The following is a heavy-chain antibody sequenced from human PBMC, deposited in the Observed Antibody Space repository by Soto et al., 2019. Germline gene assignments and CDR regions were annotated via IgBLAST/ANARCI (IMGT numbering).Heavy chain of an antibody. V-gene: IGHV3-66*01. J-gene: IGHJ6*03. D-gene: IGHD2-15*01. CDR2: IYSGGST. CDR1: GFTVSSNY. CDR3: ARSGCSGGSCYSYYYYYMDV. Sequence: GGSLRLSCAASGFTVSSNYMSWVRQAPGKGLEWVSVIYSGGSTYYADSVKGRFTISRDNSKNTLYLQMNSLRAEDTAVYYCARSGCSGGSCYSYYYYYMDVWGKGTTVTVSS.